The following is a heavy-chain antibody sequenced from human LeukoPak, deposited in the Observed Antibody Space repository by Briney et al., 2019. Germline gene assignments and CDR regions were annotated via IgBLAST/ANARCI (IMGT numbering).Heavy chain of an antibody. J-gene: IGHJ3*02. CDR1: GFTLSRYW. CDR2: IKQDGSEK. V-gene: IGHV3-7*03. Sequence: GGSLRLSCAASGFTLSRYWMSSVRQAPGKGLEWVANIKQDGSEKYYVDSVKGRFTIYRNNGKISLYLQMNSLRAEDTAVYYCARDLRYFDWPYLEQGAFDIWGQGTMVTVSS. D-gene: IGHD3-9*01. CDR3: ARDLRYFDWPYLEQGAFDI.